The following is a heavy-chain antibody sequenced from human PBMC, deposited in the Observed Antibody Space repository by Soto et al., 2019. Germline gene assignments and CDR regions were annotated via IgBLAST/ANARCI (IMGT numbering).Heavy chain of an antibody. CDR3: ARGAVYSSIPLGY. CDR1: GGTFSSYT. D-gene: IGHD6-13*01. CDR2: IIPILGIA. Sequence: QVQLVQSGAEVKKPGSSVKVSCKASGGTFSSYTISWVRQAPGQGLEWMGRIIPILGIATYAQKLQGRVTNTADKPTRTAYKELRSLRSEDTAVYYWARGAVYSSIPLGYWGQGTLVTVSS. J-gene: IGHJ4*02. V-gene: IGHV1-69*02.